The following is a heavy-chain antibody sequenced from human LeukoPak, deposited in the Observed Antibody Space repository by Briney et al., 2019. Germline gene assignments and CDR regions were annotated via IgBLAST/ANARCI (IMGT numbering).Heavy chain of an antibody. CDR3: ARQQRRDGYNYIDY. CDR1: GYSFTTYW. Sequence: GESLKISCKGSGYSFTTYWIGWLRQMPGKGLEWMGIIYPGDPDARYSPSFQGQVTISADKSISTAYLQWSSLKASDTAMYYCARQQRRDGYNYIDYWGQGTLVTVSS. V-gene: IGHV5-51*01. D-gene: IGHD5-24*01. CDR2: IYPGDPDA. J-gene: IGHJ4*02.